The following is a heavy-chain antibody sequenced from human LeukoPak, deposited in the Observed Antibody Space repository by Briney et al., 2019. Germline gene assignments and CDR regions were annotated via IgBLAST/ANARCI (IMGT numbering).Heavy chain of an antibody. D-gene: IGHD6-13*01. CDR2: IIPIFGTA. CDR1: GGTFSSYA. Sequence: ASVKVSCKASGGTFSSYAISWVRQAPGQGLEWMGGIIPIFGTANYAQKFQGRVTITADKSTSTAYMELSSLRSEDTAVYYCARLQAQQLVRFFPEYFQHWARAPWSPSPQ. J-gene: IGHJ1*01. CDR3: ARLQAQQLVRFFPEYFQH. V-gene: IGHV1-69*06.